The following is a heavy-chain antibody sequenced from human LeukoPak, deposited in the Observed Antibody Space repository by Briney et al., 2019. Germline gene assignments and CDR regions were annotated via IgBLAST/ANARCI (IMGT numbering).Heavy chain of an antibody. CDR1: GFTFSDYY. CDR2: ISSSGSTI. Sequence: GGSLRLSCAASGFTFSDYYMSWIRQAPGKGLEWVSYISSSGSTIYCADSVKGRFTISRDNAKNSLYLQMNSLRAEDTAVYYCARVVQEDLFDPWGQGTLVTVSS. CDR3: ARVVQEDLFDP. V-gene: IGHV3-11*01. J-gene: IGHJ5*02.